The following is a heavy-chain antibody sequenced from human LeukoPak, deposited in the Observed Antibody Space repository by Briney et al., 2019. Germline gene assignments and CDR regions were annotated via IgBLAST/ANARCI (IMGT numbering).Heavy chain of an antibody. D-gene: IGHD3-10*01. Sequence: SETLSLTCTVSGGSITSTTHYWSWIRQHPGKGLEWIGYIYYSGSTQYNPSLKSRVTISVDTSKKQFSLKLSSVTAADTAVYYCAHGSGSYYNVPAFDIWGQGTMVTVSS. CDR2: IYYSGST. V-gene: IGHV4-31*03. CDR1: GGSITSTTHY. J-gene: IGHJ3*02. CDR3: AHGSGSYYNVPAFDI.